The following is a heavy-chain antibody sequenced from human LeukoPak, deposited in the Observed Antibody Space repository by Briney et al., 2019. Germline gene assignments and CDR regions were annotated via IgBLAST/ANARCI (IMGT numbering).Heavy chain of an antibody. D-gene: IGHD4-23*01. CDR1: GDSVSSTSYY. J-gene: IGHJ4*02. Sequence: SETLPLTCSVSGDSVSSTSYYWGWIRQSPGKGLEWIASNLYSVTSYYNPSFMSRITISVDTSNNQLSLRLTSVTAADTAVYYCARLRDARWLLEYWGQGTLVTVSS. CDR3: ARLRDARWLLEY. CDR2: NLYSVTS. V-gene: IGHV4-39*01.